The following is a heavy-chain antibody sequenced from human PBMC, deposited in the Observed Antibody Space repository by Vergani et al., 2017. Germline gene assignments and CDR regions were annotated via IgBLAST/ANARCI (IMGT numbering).Heavy chain of an antibody. CDR3: ARAHQYKFDP. V-gene: IGHV4-59*01. J-gene: IGHJ5*02. Sequence: QVQLQESGPGLVKPSETLSLTCTVSGGSISSYYWSWIRQPPVKGLEWIGYIYYSGSTNYNPSLKSRVTISVDTSKNQFSLKLSSVTAADTAVYYCARAHQYKFDPWGQGTLVTVSS. CDR2: IYYSGST. CDR1: GGSISSYY. D-gene: IGHD1-1*01.